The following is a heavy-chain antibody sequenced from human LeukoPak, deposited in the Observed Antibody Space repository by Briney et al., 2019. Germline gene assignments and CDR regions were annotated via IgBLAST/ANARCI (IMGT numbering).Heavy chain of an antibody. D-gene: IGHD6-13*01. Sequence: PSETLSLTCTVSGYSISNGYYWAWIRQPPGKGLEWIGSMYHSGTTYCNPSLKSRLTISVDTSKNQVSLKLNSVTAADTAVYYCARRAAAGNWFDSWGQGTLVAVSS. V-gene: IGHV4-38-2*02. CDR3: ARRAAAGNWFDS. CDR2: MYHSGTT. J-gene: IGHJ5*01. CDR1: GYSISNGYY.